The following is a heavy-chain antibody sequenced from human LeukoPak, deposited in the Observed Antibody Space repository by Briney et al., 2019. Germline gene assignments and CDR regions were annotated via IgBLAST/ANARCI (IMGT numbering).Heavy chain of an antibody. J-gene: IGHJ3*02. D-gene: IGHD4-23*01. Sequence: SSETLSLTCAVYGGSFSGYYWSWIRQPPGEGLEWIGEINHNGSTNYNTSLKSRVTISVDTSKNQFSLKMGSVAAADTAVYYCARLATTVVTRTYAFDIWGQGTMVTVSS. CDR3: ARLATTVVTRTYAFDI. CDR2: INHNGST. CDR1: GGSFSGYY. V-gene: IGHV4-34*01.